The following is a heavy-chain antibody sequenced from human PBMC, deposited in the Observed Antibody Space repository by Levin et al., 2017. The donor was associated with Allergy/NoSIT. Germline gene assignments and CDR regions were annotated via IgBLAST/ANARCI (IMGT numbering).Heavy chain of an antibody. J-gene: IGHJ4*02. CDR3: ARTIGFGAGSHYRLRFDY. D-gene: IGHD3-16*01. CDR2: INADSGTR. CDR1: GYIFIDHY. Sequence: ASVKVSCKTSGYIFIDHYIHWVRQAPGQGLEWMGWINADSGTRHLAQKFQGRVTLTRDTSINTVYMELSSVTPDDAAIYYCARTIGFGAGSHYRLRFDYWGQGTLVTVSS. V-gene: IGHV1-2*02.